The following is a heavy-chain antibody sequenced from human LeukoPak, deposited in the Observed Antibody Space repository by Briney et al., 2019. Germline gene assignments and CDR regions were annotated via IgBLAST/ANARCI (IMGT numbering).Heavy chain of an antibody. D-gene: IGHD3-9*01. V-gene: IGHV1-18*01. J-gene: IGHJ5*02. Sequence: ASVKVSCKASGYTFTSYGISWVRQAPGQGLEWMGWISAYNGNTNYAQKLQGRVTMTTDTSTSTAYMELRSLRSDDTAVYYCARDGWAYYDILTGYLGYNWFDPWGQGTLVTVSS. CDR1: GYTFTSYG. CDR3: ARDGWAYYDILTGYLGYNWFDP. CDR2: ISAYNGNT.